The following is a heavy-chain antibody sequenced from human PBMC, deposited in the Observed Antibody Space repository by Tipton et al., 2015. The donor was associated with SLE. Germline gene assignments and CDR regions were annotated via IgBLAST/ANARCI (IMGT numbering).Heavy chain of an antibody. CDR1: GGSISSSSYY. Sequence: TLSLTCTVSGGSISSSSYYWGWIRQPPGKGLEWIGSIYYSGSTYYNPSLKSRVTISVDTSKNQFSLKLSSVTAADTAVYYCARDDEGYDGTLGAFDIWGQGTMVTVSS. J-gene: IGHJ3*02. D-gene: IGHD3-22*01. CDR3: ARDDEGYDGTLGAFDI. V-gene: IGHV4-39*07. CDR2: IYYSGST.